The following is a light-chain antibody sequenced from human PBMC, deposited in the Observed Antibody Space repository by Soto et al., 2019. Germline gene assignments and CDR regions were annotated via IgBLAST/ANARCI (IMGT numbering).Light chain of an antibody. V-gene: IGKV3-20*01. Sequence: EIVLTQSPGTLSLSPGERATLSCRASQSVSSSYLAWYQQKPGQAPRLLIDGTSSRATGIPDRFSGSGSGTDFTLTISRLEPKDFAVYYCQQYGSSPGTFGQGTKVEIK. J-gene: IGKJ1*01. CDR2: GTS. CDR3: QQYGSSPGT. CDR1: QSVSSSY.